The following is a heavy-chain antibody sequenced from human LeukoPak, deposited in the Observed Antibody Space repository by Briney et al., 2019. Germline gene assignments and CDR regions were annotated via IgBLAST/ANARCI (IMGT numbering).Heavy chain of an antibody. V-gene: IGHV1-18*01. D-gene: IGHD5-12*01. Sequence: ASGKVSCKASDYTFTSYGISWVRQAPGQGLEWMGWISAYNGNTNYAQKLQGRVTMTTDTSTSTTYMELRSLRSDDTAVYYCVKSSRYSGYDHGDYWGQGTMVTVSS. CDR1: DYTFTSYG. CDR2: ISAYNGNT. CDR3: VKSSRYSGYDHGDY. J-gene: IGHJ4*02.